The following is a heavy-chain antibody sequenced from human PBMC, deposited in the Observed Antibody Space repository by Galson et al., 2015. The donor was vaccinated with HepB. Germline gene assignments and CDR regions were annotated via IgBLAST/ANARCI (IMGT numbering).Heavy chain of an antibody. J-gene: IGHJ5*02. CDR2: ISGSGGST. CDR3: AKGSRIVVVPAAIANWFDP. V-gene: IGHV3-23*01. CDR1: GFTFSSYE. Sequence: SLRLSCAASGFTFSSYEMNWVRQAPGKGLEWVSAISGSGGSTYYADSVKGRFTISRDNSKNTLYLQMNSLRAEDTAVYYCAKGSRIVVVPAAIANWFDPWGQGTLVTVSS. D-gene: IGHD2-2*01.